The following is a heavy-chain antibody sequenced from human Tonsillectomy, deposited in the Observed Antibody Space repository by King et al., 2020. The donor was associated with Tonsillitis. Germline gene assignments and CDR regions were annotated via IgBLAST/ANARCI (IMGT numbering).Heavy chain of an antibody. CDR3: AREGTYYYDNSGYYRLYYFDF. V-gene: IGHV3-33*08. J-gene: IGHJ4*02. CDR2: IWYDGSNK. Sequence: VQLVESGGGVVQPGRSLRLSCAASGFTFSSYGMHWVRQAPGKGLEWVAVIWYDGSNKYYAGSVKGRFSVSIDNSKNTLYLQMNSLRAEDTAVYYCAREGTYYYDNSGYYRLYYFDFWGQGTLVTVSS. D-gene: IGHD3-22*01. CDR1: GFTFSSYG.